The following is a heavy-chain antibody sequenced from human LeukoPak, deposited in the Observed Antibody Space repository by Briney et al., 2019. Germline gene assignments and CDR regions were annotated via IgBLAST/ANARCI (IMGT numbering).Heavy chain of an antibody. V-gene: IGHV4-34*01. D-gene: IGHD3-22*01. CDR2: INHSGST. CDR3: ARLITMIVVVISGWFDP. CDR1: GGSFSGYY. J-gene: IGHJ5*02. Sequence: SETLSLTCAVYGGSFSGYYWSWIRQPPGKGLEWIGEINHSGSTNYNPSLKSRVTISVDTSKNQFSLKLSSVTAADTAVYYCARLITMIVVVISGWFDPWGQGTLVTVSS.